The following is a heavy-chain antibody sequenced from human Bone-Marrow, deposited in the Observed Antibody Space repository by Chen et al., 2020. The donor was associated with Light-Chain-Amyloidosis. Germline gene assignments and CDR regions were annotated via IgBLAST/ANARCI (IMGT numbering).Heavy chain of an antibody. CDR2: IYPDDSDA. CDR1: GYTFPNYW. Sequence: EVQLEQFGPEGKKPGESLKIPCKGSGYTFPNYWIGWVRQMPGKGLEWRGVIYPDDSDARYSPSFEGQVTISADKSITTAYLQWRSLKASDTAMYYCARRRDGYNFDYWGQGTLVTVSS. D-gene: IGHD5-12*01. J-gene: IGHJ4*02. CDR3: ARRRDGYNFDY. V-gene: IGHV5-51*01.